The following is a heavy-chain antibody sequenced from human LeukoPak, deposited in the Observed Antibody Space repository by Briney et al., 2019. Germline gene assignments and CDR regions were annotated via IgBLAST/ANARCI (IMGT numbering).Heavy chain of an antibody. CDR3: AGRVGATIWTGMEF. CDR2: THYGGNT. Sequence: SETLSLTCNVSGASMSTSSHYWGWIRQPPGKGLEWIGSTHYGGNTYYNPSLNRRVTISVATSKKRFSLKLTSVTAADTAVYYCAGRVGATIWTGMEFWGQGTLVTVSS. D-gene: IGHD1-26*01. CDR1: GASMSTSSHY. V-gene: IGHV4-39*01. J-gene: IGHJ4*02.